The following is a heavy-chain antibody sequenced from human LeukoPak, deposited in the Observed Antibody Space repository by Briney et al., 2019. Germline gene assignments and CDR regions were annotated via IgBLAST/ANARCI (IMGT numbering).Heavy chain of an antibody. CDR2: IYHSGST. D-gene: IGHD5-24*01. CDR1: GGSISSYY. CDR3: ARDSGEMATIYDY. Sequence: SETLSLTCTVSGGSISSYYWSWIRQPPGKGLEWIGYIYHSGSTNYNPSLKSRVTISVDTSKNQFSLKLSSVTAADTAVYYCARDSGEMATIYDYWGQGTLVTVSS. V-gene: IGHV4-59*01. J-gene: IGHJ4*02.